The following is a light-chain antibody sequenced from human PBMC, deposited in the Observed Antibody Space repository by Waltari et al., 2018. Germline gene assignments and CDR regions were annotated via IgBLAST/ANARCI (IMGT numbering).Light chain of an antibody. J-gene: IGLJ2*01. V-gene: IGLV2-23*02. Sequence: QSALTQPASVSGSPGQSLTISCTAATSDVGSYNLVPWYQQHPDKAPKLLIYEVSARPSGVSNRFSGSKSGNTASLTISGLQAEDEADYYCCSYADSNTYVVFGGGTKLTVL. CDR3: CSYADSNTYVV. CDR1: TSDVGSYNL. CDR2: EVS.